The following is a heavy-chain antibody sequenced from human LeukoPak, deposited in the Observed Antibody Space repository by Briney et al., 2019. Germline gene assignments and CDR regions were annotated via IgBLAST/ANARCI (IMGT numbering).Heavy chain of an antibody. CDR3: ARDRVATTGTTNPDFDY. CDR2: IKQDGSEK. CDR1: GFTFSSYW. D-gene: IGHD1-1*01. V-gene: IGHV3-7*01. Sequence: PGGSLRLSCTASGFTFSSYWMSWVRQAPGKGLEWVANIKQDGSEKYYVDSVKGRFTISRDNAKNSLYLQMNSLRAEDTAVYYCARDRVATTGTTNPDFDYWGQGTLVTVSS. J-gene: IGHJ4*02.